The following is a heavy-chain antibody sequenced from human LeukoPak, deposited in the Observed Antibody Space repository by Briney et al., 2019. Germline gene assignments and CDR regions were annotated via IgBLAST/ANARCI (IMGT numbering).Heavy chain of an antibody. CDR3: AKDRRDIVATFYMDV. Sequence: GGSLRLSCAASGFTFDDYAMHWVRQAPGKGLEWVSLISWDGGSTYYADSVKGRFTISRDNSKNSLYPQMNSLRAEDTALYYCAKDRRDIVATFYMDVWGKGTTVTVSS. J-gene: IGHJ6*03. CDR2: ISWDGGST. D-gene: IGHD5-12*01. V-gene: IGHV3-43D*04. CDR1: GFTFDDYA.